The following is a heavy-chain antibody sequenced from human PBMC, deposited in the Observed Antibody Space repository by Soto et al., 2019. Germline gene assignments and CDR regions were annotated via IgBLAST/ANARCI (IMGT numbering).Heavy chain of an antibody. CDR1: GFTFSSYW. CDR2: ILVGGST. Sequence: PGGSLRLSCAASGFTFSSYWMSWVRQAPGKGLEWVSTILVGGSTHYEDSVKGRFTISRDTSKNTVYLQMNSLTAGDTAVYYCAKATATGGGASEIYGQGTLVTVSS. J-gene: IGHJ3*02. D-gene: IGHD2-8*02. CDR3: AKATATGGGASEI. V-gene: IGHV3-23*01.